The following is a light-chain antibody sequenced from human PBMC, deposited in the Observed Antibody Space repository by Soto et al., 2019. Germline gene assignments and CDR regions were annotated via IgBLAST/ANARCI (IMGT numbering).Light chain of an antibody. J-gene: IGKJ5*01. CDR3: QQANSFPPN. CDR2: AAS. CDR1: QGISSW. V-gene: IGKV1D-12*01. Sequence: DIQMTQSPSSVSASVLYRVTITCRSSQGISSWLALYQQKPGKAPKLLIYAASSLQSGVPSRFSGSGSGTDFTLTISSLQPEDFATYYCQQANSFPPNFGQGTRLEIK.